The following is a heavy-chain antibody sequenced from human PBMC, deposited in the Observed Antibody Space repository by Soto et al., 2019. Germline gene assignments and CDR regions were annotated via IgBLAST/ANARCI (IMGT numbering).Heavy chain of an antibody. CDR3: ARDRVFIALSQYWYIDF. CDR1: GFPFSSFD. CDR2: ISMDGGSI. Sequence: GGSLRLSCAASGFPFSSFDMDWVRQAPGKGLEWVSYISMDGGSIHYAESVKGRFTISRDNARKSLSLQMNSLRAEDTAVYYCARDRVFIALSQYWYIDFWGRGTLVTVFS. D-gene: IGHD2-8*01. V-gene: IGHV3-48*01. J-gene: IGHJ2*01.